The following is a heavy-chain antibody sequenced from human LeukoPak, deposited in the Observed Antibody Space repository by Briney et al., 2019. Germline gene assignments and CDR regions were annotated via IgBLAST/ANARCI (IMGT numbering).Heavy chain of an antibody. J-gene: IGHJ6*03. CDR2: ISYDGSNK. Sequence: PGGSLRLSCAASGFTFSNFAIHWVRQAPGKGLGGVAVISYDGSNKYYADSVKGRFTISRDNSKNTLYLQMNSLRAEDTAVYYCARDWGYYYDSKGYMDVWGKGTTVTVSS. CDR1: GFTFSNFA. CDR3: ARDWGYYYDSKGYMDV. D-gene: IGHD3-22*01. V-gene: IGHV3-30-3*01.